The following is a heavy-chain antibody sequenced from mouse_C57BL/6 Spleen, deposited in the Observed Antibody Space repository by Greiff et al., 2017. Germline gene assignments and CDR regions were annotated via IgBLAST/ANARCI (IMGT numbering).Heavy chain of an antibody. CDR1: GYTFTSYW. Sequence: VQLQQPGAELVMPGASVKLSCKASGYTFTSYWMHWVKQRPGQGLEWIGEIDPSDSYTNYNQKFKGKSTLTVDKSSSTAYMQLSSLTSEDSAVYYCARGYGSSYCAYWGQGTLVTVSA. V-gene: IGHV1-69*01. D-gene: IGHD1-1*01. CDR3: ARGYGSSYCAY. CDR2: IDPSDSYT. J-gene: IGHJ3*01.